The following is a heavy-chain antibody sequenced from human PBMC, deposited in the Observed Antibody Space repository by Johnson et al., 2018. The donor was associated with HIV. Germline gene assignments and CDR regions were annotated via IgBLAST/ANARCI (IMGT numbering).Heavy chain of an antibody. J-gene: IGHJ3*02. Sequence: QVQLVESGGGVVQPGRSLRLSCAASGFTFSSYGMHWVRQAPGKGLEWVAVIYRAGSTYYADSVKDRFTISRDISKNTIYLQMNSLRAEDTAMYYCARDGTETGPDDAFDIWGQGTMVTVSS. D-gene: IGHD1-1*01. V-gene: IGHV3-NL1*01. CDR2: IYRAGST. CDR1: GFTFSSYG. CDR3: ARDGTETGPDDAFDI.